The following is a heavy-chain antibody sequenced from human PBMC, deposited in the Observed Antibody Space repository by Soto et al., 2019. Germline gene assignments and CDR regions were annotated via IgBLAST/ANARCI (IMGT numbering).Heavy chain of an antibody. CDR2: IIPLFRTP. D-gene: IGHD4-4*01. J-gene: IGHJ6*02. V-gene: IGHV1-69*12. CDR1: GGTFSSSA. Sequence: QVQLVQSGAEMKEPGSSVKVSCKTSGGTFSSSAISWLRQAPGQGLEWMGGIIPLFRTPDYAQKFPGRVTIAADESTSTACMELSSLRSEDTAVYYCARDNDRLQLGGNYYYILDVWGQGTTITVSS. CDR3: ARDNDRLQLGGNYYYILDV.